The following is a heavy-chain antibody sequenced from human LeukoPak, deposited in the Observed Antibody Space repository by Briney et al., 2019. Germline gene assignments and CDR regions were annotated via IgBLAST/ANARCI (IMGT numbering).Heavy chain of an antibody. J-gene: IGHJ6*03. D-gene: IGHD3-3*01. V-gene: IGHV1-2*02. Sequence: VSVKVSCKASGYTFTGYYMHWVRQAPGQGLEWMGWINPNSGGTNYAQKFQGRVTMTRDTSISTAYMELSRLRSDDTAVYYCARDGTMSYYIDVWGKGTTVTVSS. CDR3: ARDGTMSYYIDV. CDR1: GYTFTGYY. CDR2: INPNSGGT.